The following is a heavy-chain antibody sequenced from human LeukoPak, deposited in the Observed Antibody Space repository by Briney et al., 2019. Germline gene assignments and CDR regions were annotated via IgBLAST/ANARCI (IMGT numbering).Heavy chain of an antibody. CDR2: INGSGGST. CDR1: GFTFSSYG. CDR3: AKRIQSAMATGY. D-gene: IGHD5-18*01. Sequence: GGSLRLSCAASGFTFSSYGMSWVRQAPGKGLEWVSAINGSGGSTYYADSVKGRFTISRDNSKNTLYLQMNSLRAEDTAVYYCAKRIQSAMATGYWGQGTLVTVSS. J-gene: IGHJ4*02. V-gene: IGHV3-23*01.